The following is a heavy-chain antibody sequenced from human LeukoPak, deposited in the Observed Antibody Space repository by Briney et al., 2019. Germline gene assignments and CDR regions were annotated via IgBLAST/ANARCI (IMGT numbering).Heavy chain of an antibody. J-gene: IGHJ4*02. D-gene: IGHD5-18*01. CDR3: AKGLGFDTAMYFDY. V-gene: IGHV3-9*01. CDR1: GFTFDDYA. Sequence: PGRSLRLSCAASGFTFDDYAMHWVRQAPGKGLEWVSGISWNSGSIGYADSVKGRFTISRDNAKNSLYLQMNSLRAEDTALYYCAKGLGFDTAMYFDYWGQGTLVTVSS. CDR2: ISWNSGSI.